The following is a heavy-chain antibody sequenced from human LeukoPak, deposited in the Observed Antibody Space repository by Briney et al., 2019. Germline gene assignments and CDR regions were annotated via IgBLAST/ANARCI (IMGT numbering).Heavy chain of an antibody. CDR3: AHSTLGGYDILTGYYPH. D-gene: IGHD3-9*01. J-gene: IGHJ4*02. V-gene: IGHV2-5*02. CDR2: IYWDDDK. Sequence: SGPTLVNPTQTLTLTCTFSGFSLSTSGVGGGWIRQPPGKALEWLALIYWDDDKRYSPSLKSRRTITKDSSKNQVVLTMTNMYPVDTATYYCAHSTLGGYDILTGYYPHWGQGTLVTVSS. CDR1: GFSLSTSGVG.